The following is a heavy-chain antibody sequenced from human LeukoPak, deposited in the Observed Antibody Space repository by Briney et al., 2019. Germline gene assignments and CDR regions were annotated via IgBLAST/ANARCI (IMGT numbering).Heavy chain of an antibody. J-gene: IGHJ4*02. CDR2: IYYSGST. CDR3: ARDDCSVYREYDY. CDR1: GGSISSYY. Sequence: SETLSLTCTVSGGSISSYYWSWIRQPPGKGLEWIGYIYYSGSTNYNPSLKSRVTISVDTSKNQFSLKLSSVTAADTAVYYCARDDCSVYREYDYRGQVTLVAVSS. V-gene: IGHV4-59*01. D-gene: IGHD2-15*01.